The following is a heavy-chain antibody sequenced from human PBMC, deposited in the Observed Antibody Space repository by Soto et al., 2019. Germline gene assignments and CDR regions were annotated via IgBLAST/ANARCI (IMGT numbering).Heavy chain of an antibody. CDR2: VTADGGT. CDR3: APHVSCSGGSCQYDAFAI. CDR1: GFTVSSHA. V-gene: IGHV3-23*01. D-gene: IGHD2-15*01. J-gene: IGHJ3*02. Sequence: EVQVLESGGGLVQPGGSLRLSCEGSGFTVSSHAMTWIRQAPGKGPEWVSTVTADGGTYYADSVKGRFAMSRDTSENPLYLQMNSLGAEDPVAYYRAPHVSCSGGSCQYDAFAIRGQGTMVTVSS.